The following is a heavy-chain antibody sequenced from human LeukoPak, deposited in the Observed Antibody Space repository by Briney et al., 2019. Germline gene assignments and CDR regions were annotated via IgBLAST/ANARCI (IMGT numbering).Heavy chain of an antibody. CDR1: GYSISSGCY. V-gene: IGHV4-38-2*02. Sequence: PSETLSLTCTVSGYSISSGCYWGWIRQPPGKGLEWIGSIYHSGSTYYNPSLKSRVTISVDTSKNQFSLKLSSVTAADTAVYYCARRQQLLWAFDIWGQGTMVTVSS. J-gene: IGHJ3*02. CDR2: IYHSGST. CDR3: ARRQQLLWAFDI. D-gene: IGHD2-2*01.